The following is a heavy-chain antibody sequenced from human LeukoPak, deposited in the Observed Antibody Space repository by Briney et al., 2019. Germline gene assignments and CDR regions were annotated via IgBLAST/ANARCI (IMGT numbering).Heavy chain of an antibody. J-gene: IGHJ5*02. V-gene: IGHV1-69*01. CDR2: IIPIFGTA. D-gene: IGHD2-15*01. CDR1: GGTFSSYA. Sequence: SSVMVSCKASGGTFSSYAISWVRQAPGQGLEWMGGIIPIFGTANYAQKFQGRVTITADESTSTAYMELSSLRSEDTAVYYCAREGWDLQYNWFDPWGQGTLVTVSS. CDR3: AREGWDLQYNWFDP.